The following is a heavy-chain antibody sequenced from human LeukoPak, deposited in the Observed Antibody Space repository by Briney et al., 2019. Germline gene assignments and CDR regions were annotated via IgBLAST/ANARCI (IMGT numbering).Heavy chain of an antibody. J-gene: IGHJ4*02. V-gene: IGHV4-59*01. Sequence: SETLSLTCTVSGGSISSYYWSWIRQPPGKGLEWIGYIYYSGSTNCNPSLKSRVTISVDTSKNQFSLKLSSVTAADTAVYYCARGTEVVLLWFGELLGWGQGTLVTVSS. CDR1: GGSISSYY. CDR2: IYYSGST. D-gene: IGHD3-10*01. CDR3: ARGTEVVLLWFGELLG.